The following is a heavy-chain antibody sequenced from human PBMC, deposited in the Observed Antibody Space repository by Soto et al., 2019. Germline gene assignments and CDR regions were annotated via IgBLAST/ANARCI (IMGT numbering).Heavy chain of an antibody. CDR3: ARGYRELFFYAMDV. V-gene: IGHV1-69*06. J-gene: IGHJ6*02. CDR2: IIPFYDKP. D-gene: IGHD3-10*01. CDR1: GDTFSNYA. Sequence: QVELVQSGIEVKNPGSSVKVSCKASGDTFSNYAINWVRQAPGQGLEWMGGIIPFYDKPNYAENFLGRVTISADKFTATAYLEVSSLRSEDTAVYFCARGYRELFFYAMDVWGHGTPVIVSS.